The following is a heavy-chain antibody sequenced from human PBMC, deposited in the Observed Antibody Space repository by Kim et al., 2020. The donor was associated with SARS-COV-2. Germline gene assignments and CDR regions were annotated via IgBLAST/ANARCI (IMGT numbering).Heavy chain of an antibody. V-gene: IGHV4-39*01. D-gene: IGHD3-10*02. CDR1: GGSISGSSYY. J-gene: IGHJ4*01. CDR2: IYKTGTT. Sequence: SETLSLTCTVSGGSISGSSYYWGWIRQSPGKGLEWIGSIYKTGTTLYNPSLKSRVTMSVDTSRNRFSLRLTSVTASDTAVYYCATGDDVSSYPGALDYWG. CDR3: ATGDDVSSYPGALDY.